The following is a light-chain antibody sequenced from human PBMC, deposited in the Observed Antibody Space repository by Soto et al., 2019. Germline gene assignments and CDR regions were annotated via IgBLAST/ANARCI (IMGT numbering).Light chain of an antibody. Sequence: EIVLTQSPGTLSLSPGERATLSCRASQSVSSSYLAWYLQKPGQAPRLLIYGASNRATGIPDRFSGSGSGTEFTLTISRLEPEDFAVYYCQLYGSPARTFGQGTKVEIK. CDR1: QSVSSSY. V-gene: IGKV3-20*01. CDR2: GAS. CDR3: QLYGSPART. J-gene: IGKJ1*01.